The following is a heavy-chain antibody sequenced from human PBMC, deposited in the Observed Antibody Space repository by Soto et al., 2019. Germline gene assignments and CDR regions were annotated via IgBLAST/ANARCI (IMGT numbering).Heavy chain of an antibody. CDR1: GYTFTRYG. D-gene: IGHD2-2*01. V-gene: IGHV1-18*01. Sequence: ASVSSFKASGYTFTRYGISWVRQAPGQGLEWMGWISAYNGNTNYAQKLQGRVTMTTDTSTSTAYMELRSLRSDDTAVYYCARGDIVVVPAAISGSGWFDPWGQGTLVTVSS. CDR3: ARGDIVVVPAAISGSGWFDP. CDR2: ISAYNGNT. J-gene: IGHJ5*02.